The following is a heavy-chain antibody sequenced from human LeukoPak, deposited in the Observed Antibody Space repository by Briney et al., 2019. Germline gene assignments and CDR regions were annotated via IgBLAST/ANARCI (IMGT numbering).Heavy chain of an antibody. CDR2: IIPIFGTA. D-gene: IGHD6-6*01. V-gene: IGHV1-69*13. J-gene: IGHJ6*03. CDR1: GGTFSSYA. Sequence: SVKVSCKASGGTFSSYAISWVRQAPGQGLEWMGGIIPIFGTANYAQKFQGRVTITADESTSTAYMELSSLRSEDTAVYYCARVPGAARPSARLRGGYYYYMDVWGKGTTVTVSS. CDR3: ARVPGAARPSARLRGGYYYYMDV.